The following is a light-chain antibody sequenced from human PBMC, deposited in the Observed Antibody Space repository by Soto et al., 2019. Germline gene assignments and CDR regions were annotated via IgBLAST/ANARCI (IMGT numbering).Light chain of an antibody. CDR3: QPYNNWPLT. CDR1: QRVSNN. CDR2: GAS. Sequence: EIVLTKSPGTLYLSPEERATLSCRASQRVSNNYLAWYQQQPGQAPRLLIYGASTRATGVPARFSGSRSGPEFTLTINSLQSEDFAIYYCQPYNNWPLTFGGGTKVDIK. V-gene: IGKV3-15*01. J-gene: IGKJ4*01.